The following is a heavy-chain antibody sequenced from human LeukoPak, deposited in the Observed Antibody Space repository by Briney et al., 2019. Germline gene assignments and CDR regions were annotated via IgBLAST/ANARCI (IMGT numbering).Heavy chain of an antibody. CDR2: IYYSGST. CDR3: ARRSWSHTVPFDY. V-gene: IGHV4-39*01. J-gene: IGHJ4*02. Sequence: KPSETLSLTCTVSGGSISSSSYYWGWIRRPPGKGLEWIGSIYYSGSTYYNPSLKSRVTISVDTSKNQFSLKLSSVTAADTAVYYCARRSWSHTVPFDYWGQGTLVTVSS. D-gene: IGHD2-2*01. CDR1: GGSISSSSYY.